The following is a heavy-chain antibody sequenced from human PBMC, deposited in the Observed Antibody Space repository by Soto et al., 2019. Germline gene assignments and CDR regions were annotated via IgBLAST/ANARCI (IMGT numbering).Heavy chain of an antibody. CDR3: ARVGPDYDFWSGYWPNYYYYYYMDV. D-gene: IGHD3-3*01. CDR2: IYYSGST. J-gene: IGHJ6*03. V-gene: IGHV4-39*07. CDR1: GGSISSSSYY. Sequence: PSETLSLTCTVSGGSISSSSYYWGWVRQPPGKGLEWIGSIYYSGSTYYNPSLKSRVTISVDTSKNQFSLKLSSVTAADTAVYYCARVGPDYDFWSGYWPNYYYYYYMDVWSKGTTVTVSS.